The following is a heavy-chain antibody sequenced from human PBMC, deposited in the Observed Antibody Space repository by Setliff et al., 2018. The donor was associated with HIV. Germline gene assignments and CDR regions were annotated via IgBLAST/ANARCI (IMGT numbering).Heavy chain of an antibody. CDR3: ARRVPPIPSGDLDY. CDR1: GYTFTSYA. CDR2: ISTNTGNP. Sequence: ASVKVSCKASGYTFTSYAMNWVRQAPGQGLEWMGRISTNTGNPTYAQGFTGRFVFSLDTSVSTAYLQISSLKAEDTAVYYCARRVPPIPSGDLDYWGQGTLVTVSS. V-gene: IGHV7-4-1*02. D-gene: IGHD4-17*01. J-gene: IGHJ4*02.